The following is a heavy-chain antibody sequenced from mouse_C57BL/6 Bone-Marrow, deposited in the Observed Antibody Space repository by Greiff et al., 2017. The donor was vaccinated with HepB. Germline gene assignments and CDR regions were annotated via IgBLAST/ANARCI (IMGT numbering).Heavy chain of an antibody. V-gene: IGHV1-69*01. D-gene: IGHD2-3*01. CDR3: ARDGSYAMDY. CDR1: GYTFTSYW. Sequence: QVQLQQPGAELVMPGASVKLSCKASGYTFTSYWMHWVKQRPGQGLEWIGEIYPSDSYTNYNQKFKGKSTLTVDKSSSTAYMQLSCLTSEDSAVYYCARDGSYAMDYWGQGTSVTVSS. J-gene: IGHJ4*01. CDR2: IYPSDSYT.